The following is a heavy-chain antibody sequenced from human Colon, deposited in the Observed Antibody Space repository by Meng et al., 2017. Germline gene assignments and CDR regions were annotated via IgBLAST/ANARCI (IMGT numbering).Heavy chain of an antibody. V-gene: IGHV4-34*02. CDR3: GSDPTRVTLSQLPVS. CDR1: GGSFSGYY. CDR2: INHGRST. J-gene: IGHJ4*02. D-gene: IGHD2-21*02. Sequence: QVQLQQWGAGLLKPSETLSLTCAFYGGSFSGYYWNWIRQAPGKGLEWIGEINHGRSTNYNPSLKNRITMSVDTSRNQFSLNLTSVTAADTAVYYCGSDPTRVTLSQLPVSWGRGTLVTVSS.